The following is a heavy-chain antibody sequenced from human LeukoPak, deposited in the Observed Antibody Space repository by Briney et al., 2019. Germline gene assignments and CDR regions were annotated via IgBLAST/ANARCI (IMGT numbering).Heavy chain of an antibody. Sequence: GSLRLSCAASGFTFGSCWMNWVRQTPGKGLEWIGEINHSGSTNYNPSLKSRVTISVDTSRNQFSLKLSSVTAADTAVYYCAMAPYSSSWYYPRRNYYYYGMDVWGQGTTVTVSS. CDR2: INHSGST. J-gene: IGHJ6*02. V-gene: IGHV4-34*08. CDR3: AMAPYSSSWYYPRRNYYYYGMDV. D-gene: IGHD6-13*01. CDR1: GFTFGSCW.